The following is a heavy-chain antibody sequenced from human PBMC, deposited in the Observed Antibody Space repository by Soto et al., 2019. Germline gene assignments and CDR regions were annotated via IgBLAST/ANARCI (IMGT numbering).Heavy chain of an antibody. CDR3: ARGAEDIVVVAHFDI. J-gene: IGHJ3*02. CDR2: INPSGGST. V-gene: IGHV1-46*03. D-gene: IGHD2-15*01. Sequence: GASVKVSCTASGYTFTSYYMHWVRQAPGQGLEWMGIINPSGGSTSYAQKFQGRVTMTRDTSTSTVYMELSSLRSEDTAVYYCARGAEDIVVVAHFDIWGQGTMVTVSS. CDR1: GYTFTSYY.